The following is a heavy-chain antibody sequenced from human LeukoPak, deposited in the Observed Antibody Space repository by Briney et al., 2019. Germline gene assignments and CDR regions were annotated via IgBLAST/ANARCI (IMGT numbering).Heavy chain of an antibody. D-gene: IGHD4-11*01. Sequence: SETLSLTCTVSGGSISSYYWTWIRQPPGKGLEWIGYIFYSGSTNYNPSLKSRLTISVDTSKNQFSLKLSSVTAADTAVYYCARLRGNYFPDYWGQGTLVTVPS. J-gene: IGHJ4*02. CDR1: GGSISSYY. V-gene: IGHV4-59*01. CDR3: ARLRGNYFPDY. CDR2: IFYSGST.